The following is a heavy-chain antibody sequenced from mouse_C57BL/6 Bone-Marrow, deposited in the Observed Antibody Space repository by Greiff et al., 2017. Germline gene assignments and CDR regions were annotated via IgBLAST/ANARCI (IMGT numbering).Heavy chain of an antibody. CDR3: ARSKVGRTRAMDY. CDR2: IDPNSGGT. V-gene: IGHV1-72*01. CDR1: GYTFTSYW. Sequence: VQLQQSGAELVKPGASVKLSCKASGYTFTSYWMHWVKQRPGRGLEWIGRIDPNSGGTKYNEKFKSKATLTVDKPSSTAYMQLSSLTSEDSAVYDCARSKVGRTRAMDYWGQGTSVTVSS. J-gene: IGHJ4*01.